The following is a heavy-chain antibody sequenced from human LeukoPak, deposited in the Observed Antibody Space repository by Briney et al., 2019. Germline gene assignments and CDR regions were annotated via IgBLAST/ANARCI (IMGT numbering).Heavy chain of an antibody. CDR1: GFTFSSYA. Sequence: GGSLRLSCAASGFTFSSYAMSWVRQTPGKGLEWVSAISGSGGSTYYADSVKGRFTISRDNSKNTLYLQMNSLRAEDTAVYYCAKETPGVWRGYASGYFDYWGQGTLVTVSS. D-gene: IGHD2-8*01. J-gene: IGHJ4*02. CDR3: AKETPGVWRGYASGYFDY. V-gene: IGHV3-23*01. CDR2: ISGSGGST.